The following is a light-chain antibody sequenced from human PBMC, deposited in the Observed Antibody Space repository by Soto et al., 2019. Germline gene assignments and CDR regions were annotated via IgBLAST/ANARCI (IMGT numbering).Light chain of an antibody. Sequence: QSALTQPRSVSGFPGQSVTISCAGISNDVGVYTFVSWYQHHPDKAPKLIIYDVFHRPSGVPDRFSGSGSGNTASLTVSGVQAEDEADYYCCSYASNFAIFGGGTKVTVL. CDR1: SNDVGVYTF. J-gene: IGLJ2*01. V-gene: IGLV2-11*01. CDR2: DVF. CDR3: CSYASNFAI.